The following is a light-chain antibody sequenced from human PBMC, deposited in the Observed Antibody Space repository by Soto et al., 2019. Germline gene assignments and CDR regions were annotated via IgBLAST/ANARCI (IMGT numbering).Light chain of an antibody. V-gene: IGLV1-44*01. Sequence: QSALTQPPSASGTPGQRVTISCSGSSSNIGNNPVNWYQQLPGTAPKLLIYSNYKRPSGVPDRYSGSKSGTTASLAISGLQYEDEADYYCAGWEDSLNGVIFCGGTKLTVL. CDR1: SSNIGNNP. CDR2: SNY. J-gene: IGLJ2*01. CDR3: AGWEDSLNGVI.